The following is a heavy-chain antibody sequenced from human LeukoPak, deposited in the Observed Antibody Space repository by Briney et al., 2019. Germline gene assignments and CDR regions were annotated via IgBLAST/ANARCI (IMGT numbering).Heavy chain of an antibody. D-gene: IGHD2/OR15-2a*01. CDR3: ARGSMGGTFDY. CDR2: TSSSGTYT. Sequence: GSLRLSCAASGFTFSSYSINWVRQAPGKGLEWVPSTSSSGTYTSFADSVKGRFTISRDNAKNSLSLQMNSLRAEDTAVYYCARGSMGGTFDYWGQGTLVTVSA. J-gene: IGHJ4*02. V-gene: IGHV3-21*06. CDR1: GFTFSSYS.